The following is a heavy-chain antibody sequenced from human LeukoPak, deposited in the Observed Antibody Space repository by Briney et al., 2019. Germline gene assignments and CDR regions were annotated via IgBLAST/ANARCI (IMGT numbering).Heavy chain of an antibody. Sequence: PGGSLRLSCAASGFTFSSYAMHWVRQAPGKGLEWVAVISYDGSNKYYADSVKDRFTISRDNSKNTLYLQMNSLRAEDTAVYYCARDPNDYGDYSSFDYWGQGTLVTVSS. D-gene: IGHD4-17*01. V-gene: IGHV3-30-3*01. CDR1: GFTFSSYA. J-gene: IGHJ4*02. CDR3: ARDPNDYGDYSSFDY. CDR2: ISYDGSNK.